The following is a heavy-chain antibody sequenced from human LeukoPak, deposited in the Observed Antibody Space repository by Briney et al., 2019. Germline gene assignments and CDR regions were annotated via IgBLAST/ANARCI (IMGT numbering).Heavy chain of an antibody. CDR1: GFTFSSYG. CDR2: ISYDGSNK. CDR3: AKDIGYYYDSSGQNYYYYGMDV. D-gene: IGHD3-22*01. Sequence: GGSLRLSCAASGFTFSSYGMHWVRQAPGKGLEWVAIISYDGSNKYYADSVKGRFTISRDNSKNTLYLRMNSLRAEDTAVYYCAKDIGYYYDSSGQNYYYYGMDVWGQGTTVTVSS. V-gene: IGHV3-30*18. J-gene: IGHJ6*02.